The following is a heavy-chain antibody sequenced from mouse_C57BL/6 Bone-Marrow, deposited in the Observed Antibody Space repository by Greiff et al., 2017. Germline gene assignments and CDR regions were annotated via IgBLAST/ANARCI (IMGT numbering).Heavy chain of an antibody. V-gene: IGHV14-1*01. CDR2: IDPEDGDT. D-gene: IGHD1-1*01. J-gene: IGHJ2*01. CDR1: GFNIKDYY. CDR3: TPITTVVPYYFDY. Sequence: EVKLVESGAELVRPGASVKLSCTASGFNIKDYYMHWVKQRPEQGLEWIGRIDPEDGDTEYAPKFQGKATMTADTSSNTAYLQLSSLTSEDTAVYYCTPITTVVPYYFDYWGQGTTLTVSS.